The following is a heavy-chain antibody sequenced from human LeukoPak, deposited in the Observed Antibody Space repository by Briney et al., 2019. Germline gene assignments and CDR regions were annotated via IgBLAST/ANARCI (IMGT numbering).Heavy chain of an antibody. CDR1: GGSISSSSYY. CDR3: ARDSSFYARGVDY. V-gene: IGHV4-39*07. CDR2: IYYSGST. J-gene: IGHJ4*02. Sequence: PSETLSLTCTVSGGSISSSSYYWGWIRQPPGKGLEWIGSIYYSGSTYYNPSLKSRVTISVDTSKNQFSLKLSSVAAADTAVYYCARDSSFYARGVDYWGQGTLVTVSS. D-gene: IGHD3-10*02.